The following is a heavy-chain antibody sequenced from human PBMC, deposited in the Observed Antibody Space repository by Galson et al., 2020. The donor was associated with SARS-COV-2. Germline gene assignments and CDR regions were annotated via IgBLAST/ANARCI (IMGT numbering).Heavy chain of an antibody. D-gene: IGHD7-27*01. CDR1: GGTISNSA. CDR2: IIPRLDVA. V-gene: IGHV1-69*10. CDR3: ARDGAGGGMAWGHYFYYYMDV. J-gene: IGHJ6*03. Sequence: SVKVSCKASGGTISNSAIIWVRQAPGQGLEWMGGIIPRLDVANYAQKFQGRVTITVDKSSKIAYMELSSLRSGDTAIYYCARDGAGGGMAWGHYFYYYMDVWGKGTTVTVSS.